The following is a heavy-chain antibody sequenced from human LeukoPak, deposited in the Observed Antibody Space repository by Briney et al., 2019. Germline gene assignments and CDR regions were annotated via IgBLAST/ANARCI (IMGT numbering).Heavy chain of an antibody. J-gene: IGHJ6*02. CDR2: INPSGGST. Sequence: GASVKVSCKASGYTFTGYYMHWVRQAPGQGLEWMGIINPSGGSTSYAQKFQGRVTMTRDTSTSTVYMELSSLRSEDTAVYYCAREEALYGMDVWGQGTTVTVSS. CDR3: AREEALYGMDV. V-gene: IGHV1-46*01. CDR1: GYTFTGYY.